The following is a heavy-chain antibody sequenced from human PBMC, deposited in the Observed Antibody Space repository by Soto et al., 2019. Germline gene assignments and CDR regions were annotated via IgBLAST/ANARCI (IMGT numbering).Heavy chain of an antibody. Sequence: SVKVSCKASGGTFSNYVVNWVRQAPGQGLEWMGRIIPIFGTANYAQKFQGRVTITADESTSTAYMELSSLRSEDTAVYYCARGNGRDIVATIPRYWGQGTLVTVSS. V-gene: IGHV1-69*13. D-gene: IGHD5-12*01. CDR2: IIPIFGTA. CDR3: ARGNGRDIVATIPRY. CDR1: GGTFSNYV. J-gene: IGHJ4*02.